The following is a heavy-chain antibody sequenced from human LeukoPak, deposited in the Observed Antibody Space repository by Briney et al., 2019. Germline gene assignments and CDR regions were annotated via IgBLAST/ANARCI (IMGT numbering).Heavy chain of an antibody. CDR1: GFTFSNAW. CDR3: TTVERLGIEYFQH. V-gene: IGHV3-15*01. J-gene: IGHJ1*01. D-gene: IGHD6-25*01. CDR2: IKSKTDGGTT. Sequence: GGSLRLSCAAAGFTFSNAWMSWVRQAPGKGLERVGRIKSKTDGGTTDYAAPVKGRFTISRDDSKNTLYLQMNSLKTEDTAVYYCTTVERLGIEYFQHWGQGTLVTVSS.